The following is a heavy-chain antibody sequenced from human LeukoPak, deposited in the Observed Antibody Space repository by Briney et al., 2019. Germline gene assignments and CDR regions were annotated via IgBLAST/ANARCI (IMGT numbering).Heavy chain of an antibody. D-gene: IGHD6-13*01. J-gene: IGHJ6*02. CDR1: GFTFDAYA. Sequence: SGGYLTLYSAASGFTFDAYAMHWLRQAQGQGLEWVSGISWHSGSIGYADSVKGRFTISRDNAKNSLYLQMNSLRAEDTALYYCAKDISRSIAAAGTSYYYYGMDVWGQGTTVTVSS. CDR2: ISWHSGSI. CDR3: AKDISRSIAAAGTSYYYYGMDV. V-gene: IGHV3-9*01.